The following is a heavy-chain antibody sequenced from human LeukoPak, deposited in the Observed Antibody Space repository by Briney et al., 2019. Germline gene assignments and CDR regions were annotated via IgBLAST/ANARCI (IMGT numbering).Heavy chain of an antibody. Sequence: GASVKVSCKASGGTFSSYAISWVRQAPGQGLEWMGRIIPIFGTANYAQKFQGRVTITTDESTSTAYMELSSLRSEDTAVYYCASSGGSGYWFDPWGQGTLVTVSS. CDR2: IIPIFGTA. CDR1: GGTFSSYA. J-gene: IGHJ5*02. D-gene: IGHD2-15*01. CDR3: ASSGGSGYWFDP. V-gene: IGHV1-69*05.